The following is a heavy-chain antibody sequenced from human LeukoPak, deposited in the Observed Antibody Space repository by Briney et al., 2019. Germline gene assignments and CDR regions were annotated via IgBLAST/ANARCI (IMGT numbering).Heavy chain of an antibody. Sequence: ASVKVSCKASGYTFTRYGVNWVRQAPGQGLEWMGWINPKIGNPTYAQGFTGRFVFSLDTSVTTAYLQINSLRDEDTAVYYCARGYSSSWYSPYYFDYWGQGTLVTVSS. CDR2: INPKIGNP. D-gene: IGHD6-13*01. V-gene: IGHV7-4-1*02. CDR1: GYTFTRYG. J-gene: IGHJ4*02. CDR3: ARGYSSSWYSPYYFDY.